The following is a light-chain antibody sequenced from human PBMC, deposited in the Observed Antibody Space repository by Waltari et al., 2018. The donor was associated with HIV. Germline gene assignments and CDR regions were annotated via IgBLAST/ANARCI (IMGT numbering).Light chain of an antibody. CDR2: AAY. CDR1: QAISSY. J-gene: IGKJ4*01. V-gene: IGKV1-9*01. Sequence: DIQLTQSPSFLSASVGDRVTITCRASQAISSYLAWYQQKPGEAPNLLIFAAYTLQSGVPSRFSGSGSGTEFTLTISSLQPEDVATYYCQQFNSFPLTFGGGTKVEIK. CDR3: QQFNSFPLT.